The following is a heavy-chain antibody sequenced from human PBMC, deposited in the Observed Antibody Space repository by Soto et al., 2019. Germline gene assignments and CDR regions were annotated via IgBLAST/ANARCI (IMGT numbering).Heavy chain of an antibody. J-gene: IGHJ4*02. CDR2: IIPIFGTA. CDR1: GGTFSSYA. Sequence: SVKVSCKASGGTFSSYAVSWVRQAPGQGLEWMGGIIPIFGTANYAQKFQGRVTITADESTSTAYMELSSLRSEDTAVYYCARGKWNYAGEFDYWGQGTLVTVSS. D-gene: IGHD1-7*01. CDR3: ARGKWNYAGEFDY. V-gene: IGHV1-69*13.